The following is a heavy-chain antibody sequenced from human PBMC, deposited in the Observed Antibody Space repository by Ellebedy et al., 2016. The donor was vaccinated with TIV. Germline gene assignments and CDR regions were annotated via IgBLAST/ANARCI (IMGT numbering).Heavy chain of an antibody. CDR3: ATRGYSYGTYFDY. CDR2: ISAYNGNT. Sequence: ASVKVSCKASGYTFTSYGISWVRQAPGQGLEWMGWISAYNGNTNYAQKFQGRVTINRDTSASTAYMELSSLRSENTAVYYCATRGYSYGTYFDYWGQGTLVTVSS. D-gene: IGHD5-18*01. V-gene: IGHV1-18*01. CDR1: GYTFTSYG. J-gene: IGHJ4*02.